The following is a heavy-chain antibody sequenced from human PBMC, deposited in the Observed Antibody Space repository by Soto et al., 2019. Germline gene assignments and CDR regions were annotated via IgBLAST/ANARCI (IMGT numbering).Heavy chain of an antibody. D-gene: IGHD5-18*01. CDR1: GFTFSSYG. CDR3: AKDIVRYTYGACDI. V-gene: IGHV3-30*18. CDR2: ISYDGSNK. Sequence: QVQLVESGGAVVQPGKSLRLSCAASGFTFSSYGMYWIRQAPGKGLEWVAAISYDGSNKFHADSVKGRFTISRDNSQNTLYLQMNSLSTEDTAVYYCAKDIVRYTYGACDIWGQGALVTVSS. J-gene: IGHJ4*02.